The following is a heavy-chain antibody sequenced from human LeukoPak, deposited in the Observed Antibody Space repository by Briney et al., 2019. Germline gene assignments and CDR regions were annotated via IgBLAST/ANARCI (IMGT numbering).Heavy chain of an antibody. CDR3: AREGYMASFDY. J-gene: IGHJ4*02. D-gene: IGHD5-18*01. CDR2: IKQDGSEK. Sequence: PGGSLRLSCAASGFTLSSSWMSWVRQAPGKGLEWVANIKQDGSEKYYVDSVKGRFTISRDNAKNSLYLQMNSLRAEDTAVYYCAREGYMASFDYWGQGTLVTVSS. CDR1: GFTLSSSW. V-gene: IGHV3-7*01.